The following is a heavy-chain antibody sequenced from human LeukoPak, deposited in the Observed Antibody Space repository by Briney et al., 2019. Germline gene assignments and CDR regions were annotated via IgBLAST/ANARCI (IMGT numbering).Heavy chain of an antibody. CDR3: ARDRSDGDYDFWSGYYPGWFDP. D-gene: IGHD3-3*01. V-gene: IGHV3-21*01. Sequence: GGSLRLSCAASGFTFSSYSMNWVRQAPGKGLEWVSSISSSSSYIYYADSVKGRFTISRDNAKNSLYLQMNSLRAEDTAEYYCARDRSDGDYDFWSGYYPGWFDPWGQGTLVTVSS. J-gene: IGHJ5*02. CDR1: GFTFSSYS. CDR2: ISSSSSYI.